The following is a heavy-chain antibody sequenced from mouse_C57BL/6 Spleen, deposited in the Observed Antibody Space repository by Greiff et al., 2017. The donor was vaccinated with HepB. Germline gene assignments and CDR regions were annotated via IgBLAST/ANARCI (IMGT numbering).Heavy chain of an antibody. Sequence: QVQLQQPGAELVKPGASVKMSCKASGYTFTSYWITWVKQRPGQGLEWIGDIYPGSGSTNYNEKFKSKATLTVDTSSSTAYMQLSSLTSEDSAVYYGARGGYYGPYAMDYWGQGTSVTVSS. CDR2: IYPGSGST. J-gene: IGHJ4*01. CDR3: ARGGYYGPYAMDY. CDR1: GYTFTSYW. D-gene: IGHD1-1*02. V-gene: IGHV1-55*01.